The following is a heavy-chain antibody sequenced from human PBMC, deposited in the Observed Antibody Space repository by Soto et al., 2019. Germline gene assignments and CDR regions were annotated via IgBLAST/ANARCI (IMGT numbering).Heavy chain of an antibody. CDR1: GGSFSGYY. CDR3: ARVDILTVYGCMNV. CDR2: INHSGST. D-gene: IGHD3-9*01. J-gene: IGHJ6*02. V-gene: IGHV4-34*01. Sequence: PSETLSLTCAVYGGSFSGYYWSWIRQPPGKGLEWIGEINHSGSTYYNPTLKSRVTISVDRSKNLFSLKLSSVTAADTAVYYCARVDILTVYGCMNVWGQGTTVTVSS.